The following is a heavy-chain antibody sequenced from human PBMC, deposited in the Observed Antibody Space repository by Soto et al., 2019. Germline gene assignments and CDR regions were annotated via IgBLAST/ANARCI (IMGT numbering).Heavy chain of an antibody. J-gene: IGHJ6*02. CDR3: ARGKRAAAAGNNYYYGMDV. CDR2: INHSGST. V-gene: IGHV4-34*01. CDR1: GGSFSGYY. D-gene: IGHD6-13*01. Sequence: SETLSLTCAVYGGSFSGYYWSWIRQPPGKGLEWIGEINHSGSTNYNPSLKSRVTISVDTSKNQFSLKLSSVTAADTAVYYCARGKRAAAAGNNYYYGMDVWGQGTTVTVSS.